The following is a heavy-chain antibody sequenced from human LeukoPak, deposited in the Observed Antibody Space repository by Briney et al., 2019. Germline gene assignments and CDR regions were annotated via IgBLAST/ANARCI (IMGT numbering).Heavy chain of an antibody. CDR2: ISSDTSYI. J-gene: IGHJ4*02. D-gene: IGHD2-8*01. CDR1: AFPFSSYS. CDR3: AREGGYCSNGVCSYFDY. V-gene: IGHV3-21*01. Sequence: PGGSLRLSCAATAFPFSSYSMNWVRQAPGKGLEWVSSISSDTSYIHYADSVKGRFTISRDNAKNSLYLRMNSLRAEDTAVYYCAREGGYCSNGVCSYFDYRGQGTLVTVSS.